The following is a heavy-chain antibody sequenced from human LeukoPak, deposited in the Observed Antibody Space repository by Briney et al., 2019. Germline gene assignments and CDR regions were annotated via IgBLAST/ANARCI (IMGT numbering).Heavy chain of an antibody. D-gene: IGHD4-17*01. CDR2: INHSGST. J-gene: IGHJ5*02. CDR3: SKGGPHTVTTYRWFDP. Sequence: PSETLSLTCGVYGGSFIGYYWSWIRQPPGKGLEWIGEINHSGSTNYNPSLKSRVTISVDTSKRQFSLKLSSVTAADTAVYYCSKGGPHTVTTYRWFDPWGQETLVTVSS. CDR1: GGSFIGYY. V-gene: IGHV4-34*01.